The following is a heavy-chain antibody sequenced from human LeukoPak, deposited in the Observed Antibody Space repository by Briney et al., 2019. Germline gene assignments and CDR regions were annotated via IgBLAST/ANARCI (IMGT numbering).Heavy chain of an antibody. V-gene: IGHV3-7*01. J-gene: IGHJ3*02. Sequence: GGSLRLSCAASRFTFDSHWMTWVRQAPGKGLEWVANIKQDGSEKYYVDSVKGRFTISRDNAKNSLHLQMNSLRAEDTAVYYCARVWADAFDIWGQGTMVTVSS. CDR3: ARVWADAFDI. CDR2: IKQDGSEK. D-gene: IGHD7-27*01. CDR1: RFTFDSHW.